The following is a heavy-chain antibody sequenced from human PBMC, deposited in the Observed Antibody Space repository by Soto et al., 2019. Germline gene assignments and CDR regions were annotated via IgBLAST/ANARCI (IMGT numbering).Heavy chain of an antibody. D-gene: IGHD3-22*01. Sequence: VSGYSSSSGYYWGWIRQPPGKGLEWIGSIYHSGSTYYNPSLKSRGTISVDTSKNQFSLKVSSVTAADPAVYYCARSTTYYYDSSGYHSLGYCDCWGQGILVSGSS. V-gene: IGHV4-38-2*01. CDR1: GYSSSSGYY. J-gene: IGHJ4*02. CDR2: IYHSGST. CDR3: ARSTTYYYDSSGYHSLGYCDC.